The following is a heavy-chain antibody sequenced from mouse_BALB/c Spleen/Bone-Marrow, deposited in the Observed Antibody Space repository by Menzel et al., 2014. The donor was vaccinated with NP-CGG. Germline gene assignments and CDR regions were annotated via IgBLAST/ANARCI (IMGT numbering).Heavy chain of an antibody. Sequence: QVQLQQSGAELARPGASVKMSCKASGYTFTSYTIHWVKQRPGQGLEWIGYINPSSGYTNYNQKFKDKATLTADTSSSTAYMQLSSLTSKDSAVYYCARGGLRLPYAMDYWGQGTSVTVSS. D-gene: IGHD1-2*01. CDR2: INPSSGYT. CDR3: ARGGLRLPYAMDY. CDR1: GYTFTSYT. V-gene: IGHV1-4*01. J-gene: IGHJ4*01.